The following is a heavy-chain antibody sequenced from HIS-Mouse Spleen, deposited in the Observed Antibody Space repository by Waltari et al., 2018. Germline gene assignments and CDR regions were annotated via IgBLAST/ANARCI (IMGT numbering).Heavy chain of an antibody. CDR1: GGSISSISYY. J-gene: IGHJ3*02. V-gene: IGHV4-39*07. CDR2: IYYNGRT. Sequence: QLQLQESGPGLVKPSETLSLTCTVSGGSISSISYYWGCIRQPPGKGLVWIGSIYYNGRTSYNPSLKSRVTISVDTSKNQFSLKLSSVTAADTAVYYCARVHDILTGYYAFDIWGQGTMVTVSS. CDR3: ARVHDILTGYYAFDI. D-gene: IGHD3-9*01.